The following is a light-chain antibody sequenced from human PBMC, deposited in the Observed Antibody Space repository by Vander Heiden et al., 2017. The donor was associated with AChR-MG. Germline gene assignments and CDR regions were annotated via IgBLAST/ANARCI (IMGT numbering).Light chain of an antibody. CDR1: KLGDKY. CDR2: QSS. J-gene: IGLJ3*02. V-gene: IGLV3-1*01. Sequence: SYELTQPPSVSVSPGQTASITCSGDKLGDKYASWYQQKPGQSPVLVIYQSSNRPSGIPERFSGSNSGNTATLTISGTQAMDEAYYYCQAWDNSLVVFGGGTKLTVL. CDR3: QAWDNSLVV.